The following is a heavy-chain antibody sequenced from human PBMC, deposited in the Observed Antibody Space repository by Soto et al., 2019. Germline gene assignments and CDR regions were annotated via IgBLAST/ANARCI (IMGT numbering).Heavy chain of an antibody. CDR1: GFTFNNAR. D-gene: IGHD1-26*01. Sequence: PGGSLRLSCAASGFTFNNARMSWVRQAPGKGLDWVGRTTTKAERGTTDYAASVKGRFTLSRDDSRNTLFLQMNSQKTEDTAVYYCTTNGAASVGTLSYWGQGTLVTVSS. CDR3: TTNGAASVGTLSY. J-gene: IGHJ4*02. CDR2: TTTKAERGTT. V-gene: IGHV3-15*01.